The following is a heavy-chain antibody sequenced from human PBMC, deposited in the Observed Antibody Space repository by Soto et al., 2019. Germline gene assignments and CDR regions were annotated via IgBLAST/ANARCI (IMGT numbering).Heavy chain of an antibody. V-gene: IGHV3-23*01. Sequence: PGGSLRLSCAASGFTFSNYAMSWVRQAPGKGLEWVPSISGGTNSTYYADSVKGRFTISRDNSKNTLYLQMNSLRAEDTAVYYCAKYRAEWLVQDAFDIWGQGTMVTVSS. J-gene: IGHJ3*02. CDR3: AKYRAEWLVQDAFDI. CDR2: ISGGTNST. D-gene: IGHD6-19*01. CDR1: GFTFSNYA.